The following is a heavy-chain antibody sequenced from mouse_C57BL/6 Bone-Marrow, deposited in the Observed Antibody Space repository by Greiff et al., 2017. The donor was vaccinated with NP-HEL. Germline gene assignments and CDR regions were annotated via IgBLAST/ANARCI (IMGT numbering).Heavy chain of an antibody. Sequence: VQLQQSGPGLVQPSQSLSITCTVSGFSLTSYGVHWVRQSPGKGLEWLGVIWSGGSTDYNAAFISRLSISKDNCKSQVFFKMNSMQADDTAIYYCARAMGYGNYPAWFAYWGQGTLVTVSA. D-gene: IGHD2-1*01. J-gene: IGHJ3*01. CDR2: IWSGGST. CDR3: ARAMGYGNYPAWFAY. V-gene: IGHV2-2*01. CDR1: GFSLTSYG.